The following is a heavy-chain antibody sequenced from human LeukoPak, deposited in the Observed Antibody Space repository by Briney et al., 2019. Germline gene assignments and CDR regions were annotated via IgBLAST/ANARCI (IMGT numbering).Heavy chain of an antibody. CDR2: VYYSGTT. V-gene: IGHV4-59*01. CDR1: SGSISTYY. J-gene: IGHJ4*02. Sequence: SETLSLTCTVSSGSISTYYWGWIRQPPGKGLEWIGCVYYSGTTYYNPSLKSRVTISVDSSKNQFSLKLHSVTASDTAVYYCARTYDSSGYYTYYFDYWGQGTLVTVSS. D-gene: IGHD3-22*01. CDR3: ARTYDSSGYYTYYFDY.